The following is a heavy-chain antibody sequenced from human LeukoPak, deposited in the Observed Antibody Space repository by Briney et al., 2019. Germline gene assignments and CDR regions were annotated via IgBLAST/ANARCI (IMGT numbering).Heavy chain of an antibody. CDR3: ARVANWGFLIDY. Sequence: PSETLSLTCAVSGGSFSGYYWSWIRQPPGKGLEWIGEINHSGSTNYNPSLKSRVTISVDTSKNQFSLKLSSVTAADTAVYYCARVANWGFLIDYWGQGTLVTVSS. CDR1: GGSFSGYY. V-gene: IGHV4-34*01. D-gene: IGHD7-27*01. J-gene: IGHJ4*02. CDR2: INHSGST.